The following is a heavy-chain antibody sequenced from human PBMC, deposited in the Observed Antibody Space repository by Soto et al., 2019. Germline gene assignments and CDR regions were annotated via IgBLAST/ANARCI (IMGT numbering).Heavy chain of an antibody. V-gene: IGHV5-51*01. CDR2: SCRDDSDT. J-gene: IGHJ4*02. CDR1: RYSFTTHY. CDR3: ARLADTSTLGGFYFDY. D-gene: IGHD3-16*01. Sequence: GASLKISCKASRYSFTTHYIAWVRQMPGKGLEWMGTSCRDDSDTSYRPSFQGQVTIFADKSIATTYLQWSSLKASDTAMYFCARLADTSTLGGFYFDYWGQGTRVTVSS.